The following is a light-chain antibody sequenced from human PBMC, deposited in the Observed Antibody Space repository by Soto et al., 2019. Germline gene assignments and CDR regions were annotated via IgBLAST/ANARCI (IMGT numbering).Light chain of an antibody. CDR2: DAS. V-gene: IGKV3-11*01. CDR1: QSVRSN. Sequence: EIVLTQSPATLSLSPGERATLSCRASQSVRSNLAWYQQKPGQAPRLLIYDASNRATGIPGRFSGSGSGTDFTLTISNLEPEDFAEYYCQQRDNWPWTFGQGAKVEIK. CDR3: QQRDNWPWT. J-gene: IGKJ1*01.